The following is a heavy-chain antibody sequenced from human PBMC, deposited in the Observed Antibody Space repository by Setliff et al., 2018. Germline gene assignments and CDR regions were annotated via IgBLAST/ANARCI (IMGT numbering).Heavy chain of an antibody. D-gene: IGHD1-26*01. CDR2: IKQDGSEK. CDR1: GFTFSTYW. CDR3: AGWWDLLRQDY. V-gene: IGHV3-7*01. J-gene: IGHJ4*02. Sequence: PGGSLRLSCAASGFTFSTYWMSWVRQAPGKGLEWVANIKQDGSEKYYVDSVKGRFTISRDNAKNSLYLQMNSLTAEGTAVFYCAGWWDLLRQDYWGQGTLVTVSS.